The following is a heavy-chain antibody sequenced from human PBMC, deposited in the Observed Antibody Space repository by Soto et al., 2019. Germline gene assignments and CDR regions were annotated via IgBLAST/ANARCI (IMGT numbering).Heavy chain of an antibody. Sequence: GGSLRLSCAASGFTFSRYGMHWVRQAPGKGLEWVAVISSDGSKKYYADSVQGRFTISRDNSKNTLYLQMNSLRREDTAVYYCAKDGPIVGSNPMTWTYFDFWGQGTLVTVSS. V-gene: IGHV3-30*18. CDR3: AKDGPIVGSNPMTWTYFDF. CDR1: GFTFSRYG. J-gene: IGHJ4*02. D-gene: IGHD1-26*01. CDR2: ISSDGSKK.